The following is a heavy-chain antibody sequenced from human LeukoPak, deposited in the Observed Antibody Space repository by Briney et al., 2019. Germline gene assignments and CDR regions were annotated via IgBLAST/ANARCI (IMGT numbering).Heavy chain of an antibody. D-gene: IGHD3-22*01. CDR2: ISSSSSYI. V-gene: IGHV3-21*01. CDR1: GFTFSSYS. Sequence: GGSLRLSCAASGFTFSSYSMNWVRQAPGKGLEWVSSISSSSSYICYADSVKGRFAISRDNAKNSLYLQMNSLRAEDTAVYYCARGAYYYDSSGYLHWGQGTLVTVSS. J-gene: IGHJ4*02. CDR3: ARGAYYYDSSGYLH.